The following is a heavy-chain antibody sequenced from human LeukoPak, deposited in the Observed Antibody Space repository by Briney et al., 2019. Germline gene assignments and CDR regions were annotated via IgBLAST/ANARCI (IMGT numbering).Heavy chain of an antibody. D-gene: IGHD6-13*01. Sequence: SETLSLTCTVSGGSITTYYWTWIRQPPGKGLEWIGYVFHSGSTNYNPSLKSRLTLSVDTSKSQFSLKLNSVTAADTAVYYCAGGSSWYEDWGQGTLVTVSS. J-gene: IGHJ4*02. V-gene: IGHV4-59*01. CDR1: GGSITTYY. CDR3: AGGSSWYED. CDR2: VFHSGST.